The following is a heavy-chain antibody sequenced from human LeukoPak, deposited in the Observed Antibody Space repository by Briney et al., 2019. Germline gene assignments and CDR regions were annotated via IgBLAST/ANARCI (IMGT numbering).Heavy chain of an antibody. D-gene: IGHD2-15*01. J-gene: IGHJ4*02. CDR3: ARGLGYCSGGSCYSWAYFDY. CDR1: GGSFSGYY. Sequence: PSETLSLTCAVYGGSFSGYYWSWIRQPPGKGLEWIGEINHSGGTNHNPSLMSRVTISVDTSKNQFSLKLSSVTAADTAVYYCARGLGYCSGGSCYSWAYFDYWGQGTLVTVSS. CDR2: INHSGGT. V-gene: IGHV4-34*01.